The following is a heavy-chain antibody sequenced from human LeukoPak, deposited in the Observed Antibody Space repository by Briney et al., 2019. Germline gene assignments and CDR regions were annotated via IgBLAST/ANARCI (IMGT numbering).Heavy chain of an antibody. J-gene: IGHJ4*02. CDR2: IKSDGTST. D-gene: IGHD7-27*01. V-gene: IGHV3-74*01. Sequence: PGGSLRLSCAVPGFTVSTYWMDWVRQAPGKGLVWVSRIKSDGTSTSYADSVKGRFTISRENAKNMLYLQMNSLRPEDTALYYCAIIQLGVWGQGTLVTVSS. CDR3: AIIQLGV. CDR1: GFTVSTYW.